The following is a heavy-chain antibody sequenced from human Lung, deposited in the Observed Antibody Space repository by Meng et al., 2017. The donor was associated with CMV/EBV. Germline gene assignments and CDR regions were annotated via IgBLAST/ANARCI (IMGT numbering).Heavy chain of an antibody. J-gene: IGHJ6*02. Sequence: LTXAASGFPFSSYGMHWVRQAPGKGLEWVAFIRYDGSNKYYADSVKGRFTISRDNSKNTLYLQMNSLRAEDTAVYYCASQDIVVVPAAIRNYYYYGMDVXGQGXTVTVSS. D-gene: IGHD2-2*02. CDR3: ASQDIVVVPAAIRNYYYYGMDV. CDR1: GFPFSSYG. V-gene: IGHV3-30*02. CDR2: IRYDGSNK.